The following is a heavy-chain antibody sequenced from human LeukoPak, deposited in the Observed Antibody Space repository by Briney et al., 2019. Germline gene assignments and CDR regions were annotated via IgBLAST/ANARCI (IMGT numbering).Heavy chain of an antibody. CDR2: ISSSSSYI. D-gene: IGHD4-17*01. CDR1: GFTFSSYS. Sequence: SGGSLRLSCAASGFTFSSYSMNWVRQAPGKGLEWVSSISSSSSYIYYADSVKGRFTISRDNAKNSLYLQMNSLRAEDTAVYYCARDKTVTTAGAFDIWGQGTMVTVSS. CDR3: ARDKTVTTAGAFDI. J-gene: IGHJ3*02. V-gene: IGHV3-21*01.